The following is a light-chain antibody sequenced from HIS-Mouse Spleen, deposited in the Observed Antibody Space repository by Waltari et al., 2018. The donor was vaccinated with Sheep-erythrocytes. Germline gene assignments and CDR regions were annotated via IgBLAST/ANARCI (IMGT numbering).Light chain of an antibody. CDR2: AAS. V-gene: IGKV1-39*01. J-gene: IGKJ2*01. CDR1: QSISSY. CDR3: QQSYSTPYT. Sequence: DIQMTQSPSSLSASVGDRVTSTCQESQSISSYLNWDQQKPGKAPKLLIYAASSLQSGVPSRFSGSGSGTDFTLTISSLQPEDFATYYCQQSYSTPYTVCQGTKLEIK.